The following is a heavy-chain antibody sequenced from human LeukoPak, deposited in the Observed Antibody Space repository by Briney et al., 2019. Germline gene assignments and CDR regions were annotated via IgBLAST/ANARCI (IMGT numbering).Heavy chain of an antibody. D-gene: IGHD1-26*01. CDR1: GFTFSSYG. V-gene: IGHV3-30*02. CDR2: IRYDGSNK. J-gene: IGHJ4*02. Sequence: PGGSLRLSCAASGFTFSSYGMHWVRQAPGKGLEWVAFIRYDGSNKYYADSVKGRFTISRDNSKNTLYLQMNSLRAEDTAVYYCAKDFWSGSYYGYFDYWGQGTLVTVSS. CDR3: AKDFWSGSYYGYFDY.